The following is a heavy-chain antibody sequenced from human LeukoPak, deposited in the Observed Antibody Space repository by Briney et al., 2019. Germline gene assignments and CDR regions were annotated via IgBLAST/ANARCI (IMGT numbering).Heavy chain of an antibody. CDR1: GDSMRSSPSYY. J-gene: IGHJ5*02. D-gene: IGHD3-10*01. Sequence: SSETLSLTCTVSGDSMRSSPSYYWGWVRQPPGEGLEWIGSVYYNGNTYYTSSLKSRVTIWVDTSKNQFSLEVKSVTAADTAVYYCTRENRGFGGKRIDPWGQGSRVIVSS. CDR3: TRENRGFGGKRIDP. CDR2: VYYNGNT. V-gene: IGHV4-39*07.